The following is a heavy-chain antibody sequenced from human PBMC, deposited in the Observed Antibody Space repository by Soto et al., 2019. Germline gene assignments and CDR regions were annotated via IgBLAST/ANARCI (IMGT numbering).Heavy chain of an antibody. CDR3: ASSVVVPSTMNYFEY. J-gene: IGHJ4*02. CDR1: GYSFSNYW. Sequence: GESLQISCKGSGYSFSNYWIAWVRQMPGKGLEWMGIIFPADSDTKYSPSFQGQVTISADKSISTAYLQWSSLKASDTAMYYCASSVVVPSTMNYFEYWGEGSLVTVSS. CDR2: IFPADSDT. V-gene: IGHV5-51*01. D-gene: IGHD2-15*01.